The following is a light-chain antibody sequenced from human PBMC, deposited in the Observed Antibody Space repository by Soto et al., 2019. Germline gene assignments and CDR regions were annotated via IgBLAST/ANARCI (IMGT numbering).Light chain of an antibody. J-gene: IGKJ2*01. V-gene: IGKV3-20*01. CDR3: QQYGNSPMYT. Sequence: EIVLTQSPGTLSLSPGERATLSCRASQIVSTTYLAWYQQKPGQAPRLLIYGASTRATGIPDRFSGSGSGTDFTLTITRLEPEDCAVYYCQQYGNSPMYTFGQGTKLE. CDR2: GAS. CDR1: QIVSTTY.